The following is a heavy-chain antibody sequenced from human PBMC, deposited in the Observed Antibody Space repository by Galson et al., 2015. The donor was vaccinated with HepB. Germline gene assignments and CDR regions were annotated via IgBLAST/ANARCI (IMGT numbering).Heavy chain of an antibody. CDR3: ARYETGYCSGGDCYGYLDY. Sequence: SVKVSCKASGVTFNTYAITWVRQAPGQGLEWMGVIIPIFGTSNYAQKFQGRVTITADESTSTAYMELSSLRSDDTAVYYCARYETGYCSGGDCYGYLDYWGHGTLVAVSS. D-gene: IGHD2-15*01. CDR2: IIPIFGTS. J-gene: IGHJ4*01. CDR1: GVTFNTYA. V-gene: IGHV1-69*13.